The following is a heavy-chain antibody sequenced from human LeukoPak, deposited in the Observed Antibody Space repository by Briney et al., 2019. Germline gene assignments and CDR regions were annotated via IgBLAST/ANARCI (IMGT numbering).Heavy chain of an antibody. D-gene: IGHD3-3*01. Sequence: QPGGSLRLSCAAAGFTFSSNYMHWVRQAPGKGLVWVSRISSDGSETTYADSVKGRFTISRDNAKNTLLLKMNSLRAEDTAMYYCAKDFWSGYFLLSDWGQGTLVTVSS. V-gene: IGHV3-74*01. CDR2: ISSDGSET. CDR3: AKDFWSGYFLLSD. J-gene: IGHJ4*02. CDR1: GFTFSSNY.